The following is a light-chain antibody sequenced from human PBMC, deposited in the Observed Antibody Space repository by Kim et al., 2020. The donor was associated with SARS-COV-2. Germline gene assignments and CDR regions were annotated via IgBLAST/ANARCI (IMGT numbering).Light chain of an antibody. CDR2: LTS. Sequence: ASGGETVTITCRASQGIGRDLAWYQQKPGTAPTLLIFLTSKLHTGVPSRFSGSSSGADFTLTITSLQPEDFATYYCLQDYDFPWTFGQGTKVDIK. J-gene: IGKJ1*01. V-gene: IGKV1-6*01. CDR1: QGIGRD. CDR3: LQDYDFPWT.